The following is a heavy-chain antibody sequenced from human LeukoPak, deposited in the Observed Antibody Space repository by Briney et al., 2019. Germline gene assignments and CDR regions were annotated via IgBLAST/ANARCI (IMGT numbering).Heavy chain of an antibody. V-gene: IGHV4-59*01. D-gene: IGHD6-13*01. CDR1: GGSISSYY. J-gene: IGHJ5*02. Sequence: SETLSLTCTVSGGSISSYYWSWIRQPPRKGLEWIGYIYYSGSTNYNPSLKSRVTISVDTSKNQFSLKLSSVTAADTAVYYCAREEAGIAAAGTEYNWFDPWGQGTLVTVSS. CDR2: IYYSGST. CDR3: AREEAGIAAAGTEYNWFDP.